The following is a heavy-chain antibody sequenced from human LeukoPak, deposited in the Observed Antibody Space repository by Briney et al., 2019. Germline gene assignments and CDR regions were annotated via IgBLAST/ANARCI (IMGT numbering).Heavy chain of an antibody. CDR1: GFTFDDYA. J-gene: IGHJ6*03. Sequence: GESLRLSCAASGFTFDDYAMNWLRQVPGRALEWVSGINWNGRITEYADSVRDRFTISRQNTKNSLYLYMNNLGGEDTALYFCARGSVQLWLRDTYYYMDVWGKGTTVTVSS. V-gene: IGHV3-20*04. D-gene: IGHD5-18*01. CDR3: ARGSVQLWLRDTYYYMDV. CDR2: INWNGRIT.